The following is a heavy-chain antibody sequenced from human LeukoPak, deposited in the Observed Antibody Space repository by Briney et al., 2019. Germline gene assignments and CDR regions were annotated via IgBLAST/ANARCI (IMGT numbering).Heavy chain of an antibody. J-gene: IGHJ4*02. CDR2: IIPIFGTG. CDR3: ASSRIGIEAGVDY. Sequence: SVTVSLESSGCTFSCYAISWVRQPPAPGLAWRGRIIPIFGTGNYAQKFQGRDTITADKSTCTTDMELSSLNCEETAGYYCASSRIGIEAGVDYWGQGTLVTVSS. V-gene: IGHV1-69*06. D-gene: IGHD6-13*01. CDR1: GCTFSCYA.